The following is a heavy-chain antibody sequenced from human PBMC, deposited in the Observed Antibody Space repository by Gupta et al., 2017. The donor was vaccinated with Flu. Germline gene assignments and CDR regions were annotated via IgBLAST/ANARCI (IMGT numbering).Heavy chain of an antibody. CDR2: ISSSTSFI. Sequence: QVQLVAPGGGLVKPGGSLRPPGAASGFTFSDYYMSWIRQAPGKGLEWVSYISSSTSFINYADSVKGRFTISRDNAKNSLFLQMNSLRVEDTAVYYCARGSLEVDGMDVWGQGTAVTVSS. CDR3: ARGSLEVDGMDV. CDR1: GFTFSDYY. J-gene: IGHJ6*02. D-gene: IGHD5-24*01. V-gene: IGHV3-11*05.